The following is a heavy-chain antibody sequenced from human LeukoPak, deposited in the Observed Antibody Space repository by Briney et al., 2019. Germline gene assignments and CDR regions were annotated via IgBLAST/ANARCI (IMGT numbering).Heavy chain of an antibody. J-gene: IGHJ6*03. CDR2: IRYDGSNK. Sequence: GGSLRLSCAASGFPFNTYAMQWVRQAPGKGLEWVAYIRYDGSNKYYGESVRGRFTISRDNAKSSLYLQMNSLRVEDTAVYYCARDRVTMIRGVRILDYYYYMDVWGKGTTVTISS. CDR3: ARDRVTMIRGVRILDYYYYMDV. D-gene: IGHD3-10*01. V-gene: IGHV3-30*02. CDR1: GFPFNTYA.